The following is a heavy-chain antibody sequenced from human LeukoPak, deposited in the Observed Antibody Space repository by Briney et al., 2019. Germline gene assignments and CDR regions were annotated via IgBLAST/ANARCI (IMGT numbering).Heavy chain of an antibody. CDR1: GGSFSGYF. D-gene: IGHD1/OR15-1a*01. Sequence: PSETLSLTCAVYGGSFSGYFWSWIRQPPGKGLEWIGEINHSGSTNYNPSLKSRVTISVDTSKNQFSLKLSSVTAADTAVYYCARTLLNNDAFDIWGQGTMVTVSS. V-gene: IGHV4-34*01. CDR3: ARTLLNNDAFDI. CDR2: INHSGST. J-gene: IGHJ3*02.